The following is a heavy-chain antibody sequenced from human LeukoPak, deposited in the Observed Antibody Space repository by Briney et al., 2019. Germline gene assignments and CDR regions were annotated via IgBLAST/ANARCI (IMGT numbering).Heavy chain of an antibody. Sequence: PGGSLRLSCAASGFTVSSNYMSWVRQAPGKGLEWVSVIYSGGSTYYADSVKGRFTISRNNSKNTLYLQMNSLRAEDTAVYYCASRNYYDSSGAFDIWGQGTMVTVSS. J-gene: IGHJ3*02. CDR1: GFTVSSNY. CDR2: IYSGGST. CDR3: ASRNYYDSSGAFDI. D-gene: IGHD3-22*01. V-gene: IGHV3-53*01.